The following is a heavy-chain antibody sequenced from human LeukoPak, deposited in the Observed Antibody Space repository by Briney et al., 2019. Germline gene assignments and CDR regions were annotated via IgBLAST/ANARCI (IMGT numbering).Heavy chain of an antibody. CDR2: ISSSSIYI. J-gene: IGHJ4*02. CDR1: GFTFSSYS. D-gene: IGHD3-16*02. Sequence: GGSLRLSCAASGFTFSSYSMNWVRQAPGKGLEWVSSISSSSIYIYYADSVKGRFTISRDNAKNSLYLQMNSLRAEDTAVYYCARALLGLRLGELSPHFDYWGQGTLVTVSS. CDR3: ARALLGLRLGELSPHFDY. V-gene: IGHV3-21*04.